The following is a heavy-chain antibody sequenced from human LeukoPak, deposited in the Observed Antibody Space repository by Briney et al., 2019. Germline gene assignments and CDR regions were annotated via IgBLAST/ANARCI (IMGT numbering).Heavy chain of an antibody. CDR1: GXSISSSEW. Sequence: SGTLSLTCAVSGXSISSSEWWIWVRQPPGQGLEWIGEIHRDGRTRYNPSLQTRVTMSIDYSKNQISLEVTSVTAADTAIYYCGKTDIYFNPIDYWGPGSLVTVSS. CDR2: IHRDGRT. J-gene: IGHJ4*02. CDR3: GKTDIYFNPIDY. D-gene: IGHD3-9*01. V-gene: IGHV4-4*02.